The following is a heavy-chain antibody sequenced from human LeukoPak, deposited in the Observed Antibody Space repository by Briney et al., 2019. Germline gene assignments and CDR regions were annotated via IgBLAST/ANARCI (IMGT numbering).Heavy chain of an antibody. D-gene: IGHD3-3*01. V-gene: IGHV3-74*01. CDR2: INSDGSST. J-gene: IGHJ6*02. CDR1: GFTFSSYW. CDR3: ARDPHHVTIFGVVDYYGMDV. Sequence: GGSLRLSCAASGFTFSSYWMHWVRQAPGRGLVWVSRINSDGSSTSYAASVKGRFTISRGNAKNTLYLQMNSLRAEDTAVYYCARDPHHVTIFGVVDYYGMDVWGQGTTVTVSS.